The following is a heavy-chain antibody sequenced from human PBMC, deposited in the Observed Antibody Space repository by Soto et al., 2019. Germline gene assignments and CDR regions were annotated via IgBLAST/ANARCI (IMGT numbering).Heavy chain of an antibody. D-gene: IGHD3-3*01. CDR3: ANSPAEAYYDFWSGYYPFDY. V-gene: IGHV3-23*01. Sequence: GGSLRLSCAASGFTFSSYAMSWVRQAPGKGLEWVSAISGSGGSTYYADSVKGRFTISRDNSKNTLYLQMNSLRAEDTAVYYCANSPAEAYYDFWSGYYPFDYWGQGTLVTVS. CDR1: GFTFSSYA. CDR2: ISGSGGST. J-gene: IGHJ4*02.